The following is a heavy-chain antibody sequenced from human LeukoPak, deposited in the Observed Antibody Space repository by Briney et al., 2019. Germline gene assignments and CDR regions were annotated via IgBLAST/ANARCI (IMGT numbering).Heavy chain of an antibody. CDR3: ARGLYSSGWYGVEY. D-gene: IGHD6-19*01. V-gene: IGHV4-34*01. CDR2: INHSGST. J-gene: IGHJ4*02. Sequence: SETLSLTCAVYGGSFSGYYWSWIRQPPGKGREWIGEINHSGSTNYNPSLKSRVTISVDTSKNQFSLKLTSVTAADTAVYYCARGLYSSGWYGVEYWGQGTLVTVSS. CDR1: GGSFSGYY.